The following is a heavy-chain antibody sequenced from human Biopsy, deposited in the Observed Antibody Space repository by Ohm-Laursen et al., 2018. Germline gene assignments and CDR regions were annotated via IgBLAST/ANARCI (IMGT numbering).Heavy chain of an antibody. CDR1: GYTLTDLS. J-gene: IGHJ4*02. CDR2: FAPENGKT. CDR3: AGDINNWNVNY. Sequence: SSVKVSCKVSGYTLTDLSMHWVRQAPGKGLEWMGGFAPENGKTIYAQKFQGRVTMTEDTSTDTAYMELSNLKSEDTAVYYCAGDINNWNVNYWGQGTLVIVSS. D-gene: IGHD1-20*01. V-gene: IGHV1-24*01.